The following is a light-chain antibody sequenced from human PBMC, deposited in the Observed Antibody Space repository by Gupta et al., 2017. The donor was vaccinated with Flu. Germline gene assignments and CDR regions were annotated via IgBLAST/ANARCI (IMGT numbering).Light chain of an antibody. CDR1: SIDVGSYNL. V-gene: IGLV2-23*02. CDR2: EVS. CDR3: CSYAGRKV. J-gene: IGLJ3*02. Sequence: TGTSIDVGSYNLVSWYQQHPGKAPKLMIYEVSKRPSGVSNRFSGSKSGNTASLTISGLQAEDEADYYCCSYAGRKVFGGGTKLTVL.